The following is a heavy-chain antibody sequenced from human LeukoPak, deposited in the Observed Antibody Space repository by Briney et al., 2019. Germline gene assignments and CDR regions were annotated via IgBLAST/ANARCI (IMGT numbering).Heavy chain of an antibody. CDR3: ARDEHYCSSTSCYGY. D-gene: IGHD2-2*01. V-gene: IGHV3-21*01. CDR2: ISSSSSYI. CDR1: GFTFSSYS. J-gene: IGHJ4*02. Sequence: GGSLRLSCAVSGFTFSSYSMNWVRQAPGKGLEWVSSISSSSSYIYYADSVKGRFTISRDNAKNSLYLQMNSLRAEDMAVYYCARDEHYCSSTSCYGYWGQGTLVTVSS.